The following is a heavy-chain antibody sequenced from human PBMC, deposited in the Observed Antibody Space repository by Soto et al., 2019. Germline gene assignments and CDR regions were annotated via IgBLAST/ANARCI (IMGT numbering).Heavy chain of an antibody. CDR1: GGSISSYY. CDR3: AAPPRY. D-gene: IGHD6-6*01. CDR2: IYNSGNT. V-gene: IGHV4-59*01. Sequence: QVQLQESGPGLVKPSETLSLTCTVSGGSISSYYWNWIRQPPGKGLEWIGYIYNSGNTNYNPSLRTRLTISVDTSKTPFSLTLPSVTAADTAVYYCAAPPRYGGQGTLVTVSS. J-gene: IGHJ4*02.